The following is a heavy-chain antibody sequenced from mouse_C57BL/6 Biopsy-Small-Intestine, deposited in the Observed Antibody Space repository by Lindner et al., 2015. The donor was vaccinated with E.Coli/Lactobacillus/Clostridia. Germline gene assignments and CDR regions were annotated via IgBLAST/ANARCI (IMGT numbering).Heavy chain of an antibody. V-gene: IGHV1-19*01. J-gene: IGHJ2*02. CDR2: INPYNGGT. D-gene: IGHD1-1*01. CDR3: ARERLLRPLDY. Sequence: VQLQESGPVLVKPGASVKMSCKASGYTFTDYYMNWVKQSHGKSLEWIGVINPYNGGTSYNQKFKGKATLTVDKSSSTAYMQLSSLTYEDSAVYYCARERLLRPLDYWGQGTSLTVSS. CDR1: GYTFTDYY.